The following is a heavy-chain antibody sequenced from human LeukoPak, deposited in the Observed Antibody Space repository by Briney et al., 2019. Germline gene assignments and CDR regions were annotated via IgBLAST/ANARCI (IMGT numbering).Heavy chain of an antibody. D-gene: IGHD3-10*01. V-gene: IGHV3-30-3*01. CDR2: ISYDGSNK. Sequence: PGRSLRLSCAASGFTFSSYAMHWVRQAPGKGLEWVAVISYDGSNKYYADSVKGRFTISRDNSKNTLYLQMNSLRAEDTAVYYCAKDLSLITMVRGVHFDYWGQGTLVTVSS. J-gene: IGHJ4*02. CDR3: AKDLSLITMVRGVHFDY. CDR1: GFTFSSYA.